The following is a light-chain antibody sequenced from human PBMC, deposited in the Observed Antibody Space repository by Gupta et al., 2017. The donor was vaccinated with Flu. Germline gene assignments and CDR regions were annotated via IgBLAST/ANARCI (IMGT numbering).Light chain of an antibody. CDR3: QTWGTGYVV. CDR2: LHADGRH. V-gene: IGLV4-69*01. Sequence: QVVLTQSPSATASLGASVKLTCTLSSGHSTYDIAWHQQQPEKGPRYLMALHADGRHTKGDGIPDRFSGSSSGAERYLSISSLQSEDEADYYCQTWGTGYVVFGGWTKLTVL. J-gene: IGLJ2*01. CDR1: SGHSTYD.